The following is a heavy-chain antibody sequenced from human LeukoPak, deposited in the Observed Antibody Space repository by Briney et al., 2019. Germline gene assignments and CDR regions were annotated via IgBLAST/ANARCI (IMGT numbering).Heavy chain of an antibody. CDR2: ISSSSSYI. CDR3: ARDSSGYYGLLGY. D-gene: IGHD3-22*01. J-gene: IGHJ4*02. Sequence: GGSLRLSCAASGFTFSSYSMNWVRQAPGKGLEWVSSISSSSSYIYYADSVKGRFTISRDNAKNSLYLQMNSLRAEDTAVYYCARDSSGYYGLLGYWGREPWSPSPQ. V-gene: IGHV3-21*01. CDR1: GFTFSSYS.